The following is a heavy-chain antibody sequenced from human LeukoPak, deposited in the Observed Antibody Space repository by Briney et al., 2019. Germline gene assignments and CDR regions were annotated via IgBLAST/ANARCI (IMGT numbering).Heavy chain of an antibody. J-gene: IGHJ3*02. CDR3: AKVSGVWWELLVLNAFDI. CDR1: GFTFSSYA. V-gene: IGHV3-23*01. Sequence: GGSLRLSCAASGFTFSSYAMSWVRQSPSKGLEWVSSFSGSVSGRGGTTYYADSMKGRFTISRDNSKNTLYLQMNSLKAEDTAVYFCAKVSGVWWELLVLNAFDIWGQGTMVTVSS. D-gene: IGHD1-26*01. CDR2: FSGSVSGRGGTT.